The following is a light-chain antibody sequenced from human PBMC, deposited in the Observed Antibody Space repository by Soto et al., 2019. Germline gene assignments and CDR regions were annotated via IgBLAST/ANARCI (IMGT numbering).Light chain of an antibody. CDR2: AAS. V-gene: IGKV1-8*01. J-gene: IGKJ1*01. CDR3: QQYYSDHRT. Sequence: AIRMTQSPSSLSASTGDRVTITCRASQGISSYLAWYQQKPGKAPKLLIYAASTLQSGVPSRFSGSGSGTDFTLTISCLQSEDFATYYCQQYYSDHRTFGQGTKVDIK. CDR1: QGISSY.